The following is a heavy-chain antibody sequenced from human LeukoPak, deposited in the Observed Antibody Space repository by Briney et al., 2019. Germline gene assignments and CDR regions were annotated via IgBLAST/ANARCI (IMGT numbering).Heavy chain of an antibody. Sequence: SVKVSCKASGYTFTSYDINWVRQATGQGLEWMGGIIPIFGTANYAQKFQGRVTITADESTSTAYMELSSLRSEDTAVYYCAWSVCSSTSCYYRLDYWGQGTLVTVSS. J-gene: IGHJ4*02. CDR3: AWSVCSSTSCYYRLDY. V-gene: IGHV1-69*13. D-gene: IGHD2-2*01. CDR2: IIPIFGTA. CDR1: GYTFTSYD.